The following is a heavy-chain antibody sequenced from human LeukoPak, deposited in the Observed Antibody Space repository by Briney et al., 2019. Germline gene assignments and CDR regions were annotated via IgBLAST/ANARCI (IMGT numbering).Heavy chain of an antibody. D-gene: IGHD1-26*01. CDR1: GFTVSSNY. CDR2: ISYDGSNK. Sequence: PGGSLRLSCAASGFTVSSNYMSRVRQAPGKGLEWVAVISYDGSNKYYADSVKGRFTISRDNSKNTLYLQMNSLRAEDTAVYYCARETRYSGSYKDMDVWGKGTTVTVSS. CDR3: ARETRYSGSYKDMDV. J-gene: IGHJ6*03. V-gene: IGHV3-30-3*01.